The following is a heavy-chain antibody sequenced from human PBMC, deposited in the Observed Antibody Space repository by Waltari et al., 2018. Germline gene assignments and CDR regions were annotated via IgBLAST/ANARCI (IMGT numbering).Heavy chain of an antibody. CDR3: ARDWEGDSPNFDY. D-gene: IGHD1-26*01. CDR1: GFTFSSYW. J-gene: IGHJ4*02. Sequence: EVQLVESGGGLVQPGGSLRISCVASGFTFSSYWMSWVRQAPGKGLEGVADIKQDGSKEYYMEAVRGRFTISRDNGKKAVYLQMNRLRVEDTAVYYCARDWEGDSPNFDYWGQGTQVTVSS. CDR2: IKQDGSKE. V-gene: IGHV3-7*01.